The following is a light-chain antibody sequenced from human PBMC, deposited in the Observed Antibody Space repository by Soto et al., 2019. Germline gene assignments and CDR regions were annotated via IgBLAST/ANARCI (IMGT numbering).Light chain of an antibody. CDR3: HQYYSYLFT. V-gene: IGKV1-8*01. J-gene: IGKJ3*01. CDR1: QGISSY. CDR2: AAS. Sequence: AIRMTQSPSSFSASTGDRVTITCRASQGISSYLAWYQQKPGKAPKLLIYAASTLQSGVPSRFSGSGSGTDFTLTISCLQFEEFATYYCHQYYSYLFTFGPGTKVDI.